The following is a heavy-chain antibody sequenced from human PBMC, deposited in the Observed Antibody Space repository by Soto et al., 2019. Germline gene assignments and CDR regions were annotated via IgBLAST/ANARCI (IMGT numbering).Heavy chain of an antibody. CDR3: ARRTRGYSGYDGY. CDR1: GGSISSSSYY. Sequence: XETLSLTCTVSGGSISSSSYYWGWIRQPPGKGLEWIGSIYYSGSTYYNPSLKSRVTISVDTSKNQFSLKLSSVTAADTAVYYCARRTRGYSGYDGYWGQGTLVTVS. CDR2: IYYSGST. J-gene: IGHJ4*02. V-gene: IGHV4-39*01. D-gene: IGHD5-12*01.